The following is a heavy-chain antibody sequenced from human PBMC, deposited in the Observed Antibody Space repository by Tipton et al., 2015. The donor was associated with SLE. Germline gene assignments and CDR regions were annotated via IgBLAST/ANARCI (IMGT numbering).Heavy chain of an antibody. D-gene: IGHD5-18*01. CDR1: GGSISIGSYY. V-gene: IGHV4-61*02. J-gene: IGHJ4*02. CDR3: ARDPRYGNFDY. Sequence: TLSLTCTVSGGSISIGSYYWSWIRQPAGKELEWIGRIYTSGGTNYNPSLKSRVTMSVDTSKNQFSLKLSSVTAADTAVYYCARDPRYGNFDYWGQGTLVTVSS. CDR2: IYTSGGT.